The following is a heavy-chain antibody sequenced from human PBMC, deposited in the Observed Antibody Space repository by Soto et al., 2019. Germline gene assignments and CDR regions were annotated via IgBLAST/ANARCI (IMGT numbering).Heavy chain of an antibody. CDR2: IIPIFGTA. J-gene: IGHJ5*02. CDR3: RSRPGYSSGSTKYNWSDP. CDR1: GGTFSSYA. D-gene: IGHD6-19*01. Sequence: QVQLVQSGAEVKKPGSSVTVSCKASGGTFSSYAISWVRQAPGQGLEWMGGIIPIFGTANYAQKFQGRVTNAADESTSTDDRMLSSLRYNDKTVDYCRSRPGYSSGSTKYNWSDPCGQGTLVTVSS. V-gene: IGHV1-69*01.